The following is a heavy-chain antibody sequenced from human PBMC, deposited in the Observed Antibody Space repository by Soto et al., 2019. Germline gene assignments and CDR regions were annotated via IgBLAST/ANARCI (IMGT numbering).Heavy chain of an antibody. CDR1: GFTFSSYW. Sequence: GGSLRLSCAASGFTFSSYWMSWVRQAPGKGLEWVANIKQDGSEKYYVDSVKGRFTISRDNAKNSLYLQMNSLRAEDTAVYYCARVPLSNYYYGMDVWGQGATVTVSS. CDR3: ARVPLSNYYYGMDV. V-gene: IGHV3-7*03. CDR2: IKQDGSEK. J-gene: IGHJ6*02.